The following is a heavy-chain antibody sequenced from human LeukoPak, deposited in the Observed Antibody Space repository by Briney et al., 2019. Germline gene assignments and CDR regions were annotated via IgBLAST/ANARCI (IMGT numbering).Heavy chain of an antibody. J-gene: IGHJ2*01. V-gene: IGHV3-21*01. D-gene: IGHD3-22*01. Sequence: GGSLRLSCAASGFTFSSYSMNWVRQAPGKGLEWVSSISRSSTYIYYADSVKGRFTISRDNAKNPLYLQMNSLRAEDTAVYYCAGSDTIGYLPREWDYWYFDLWGRGTLVTVSS. CDR2: ISRSSTYI. CDR1: GFTFSSYS. CDR3: AGSDTIGYLPREWDYWYFDL.